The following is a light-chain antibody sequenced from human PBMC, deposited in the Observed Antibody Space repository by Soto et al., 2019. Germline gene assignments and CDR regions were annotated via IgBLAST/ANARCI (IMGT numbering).Light chain of an antibody. V-gene: IGLV2-14*01. CDR1: TSDVGGYNS. J-gene: IGLJ2*01. CDR2: EVT. Sequence: QSVLTQPASVSGSPGQSITISCTGSTSDVGGYNSVSWFQHHPDKAPKLIIYEVTLRPSGVSNRFSGSKSGDMASLTISGLQAEDEAHYYCASYTTSGTVLFGGGTQLTVL. CDR3: ASYTTSGTVL.